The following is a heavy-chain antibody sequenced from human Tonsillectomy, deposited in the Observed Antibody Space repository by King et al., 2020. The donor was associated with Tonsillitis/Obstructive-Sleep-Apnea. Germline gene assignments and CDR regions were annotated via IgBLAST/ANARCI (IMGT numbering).Heavy chain of an antibody. Sequence: VQLVESGAEVKKPGASVKVSCKASGYTFTGYYMHWVRQAPGQGLEWMGLINPNSGGTNYAQKFQGWVTMTRETSISTAYMELSRLRSDDTAVYYCARDGNKIMDVVPAAYNWFDPWGQGTLVTVSS. CDR3: ARDGNKIMDVVPAAYNWFDP. J-gene: IGHJ5*02. CDR2: INPNSGGT. D-gene: IGHD2-2*01. CDR1: GYTFTGYY. V-gene: IGHV1-2*04.